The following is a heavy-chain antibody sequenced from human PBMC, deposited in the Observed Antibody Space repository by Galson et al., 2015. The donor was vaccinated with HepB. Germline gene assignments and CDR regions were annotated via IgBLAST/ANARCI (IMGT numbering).Heavy chain of an antibody. Sequence: SVKVSCKASGYTFTSYVISWVRQAPGQGLEWLGWMSRDSGKTGYVQKFKGRVTMTRNTSINTAYMELSGLTSEDTAVYYCAKGGVVVIPSATKEPYYSDHWGQGTLVTVSS. CDR1: GYTFTSYV. CDR2: MSRDSGKT. J-gene: IGHJ4*02. V-gene: IGHV1-8*01. CDR3: AKGGVVVIPSATKEPYYSDH. D-gene: IGHD2-2*01.